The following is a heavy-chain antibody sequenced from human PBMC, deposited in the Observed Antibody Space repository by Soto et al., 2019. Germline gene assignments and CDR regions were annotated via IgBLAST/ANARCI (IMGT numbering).Heavy chain of an antibody. Sequence: QVRLLESGGGVVQPGRSLRLSCVASGFTFSSYGIHWVRQAPGKGLEWVAVISSDGNTQYYANSVMGRFTISRDNSENTLYLQIDSLRPDDTAVYYCAKEIAVAGDLDYWGLGTLVTVSS. CDR2: ISSDGNTQ. CDR1: GFTFSSYG. J-gene: IGHJ4*01. D-gene: IGHD6-19*01. CDR3: AKEIAVAGDLDY. V-gene: IGHV3-30*18.